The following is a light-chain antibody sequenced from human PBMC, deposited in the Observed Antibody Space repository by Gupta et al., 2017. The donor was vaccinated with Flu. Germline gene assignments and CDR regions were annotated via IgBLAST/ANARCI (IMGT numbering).Light chain of an antibody. CDR3: PQYGNSPYT. J-gene: IGKJ1*01. V-gene: IGKV3-20*01. CDR2: GAS. CDR1: QSVNSNY. Sequence: ETVLTQSQGTLSLSPGERATLSCGASQSVNSNYLAWYQQKPGQAPRLLIYGASSRATGIPDRFSGSWSGADFSLISSRLGSEDFAVFYCPQYGNSPYTFGQGTKVEIK.